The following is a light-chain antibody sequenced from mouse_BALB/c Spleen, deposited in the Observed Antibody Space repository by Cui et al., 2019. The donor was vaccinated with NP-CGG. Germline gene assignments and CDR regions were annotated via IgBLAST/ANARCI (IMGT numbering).Light chain of an antibody. V-gene: IGLV1*01. J-gene: IGLJ1*01. CDR1: TGAVTTSNY. Sequence: QAVVSQESALTTSPGETVTLTCRSSTGAVTTSNYANWVQVKPDHLFTGLIGGTNNRAPGVPARFSGSLIGDKAALTFTGAQTEDEAIYFCALWYSNHWVFGGGTKLTVL. CDR2: GTN. CDR3: ALWYSNHWV.